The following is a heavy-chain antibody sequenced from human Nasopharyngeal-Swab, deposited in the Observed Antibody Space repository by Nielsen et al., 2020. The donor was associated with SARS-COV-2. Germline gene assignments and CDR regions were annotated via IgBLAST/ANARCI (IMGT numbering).Heavy chain of an antibody. Sequence: GESLKISCAASGFTFSSFAMSWVRQAPGKGLEWVSSISNSGGNTYYADSVKGRFTISRDTSKNTLYLQMNSLGGEDTAVYYSTISSAPHWYFDLWGRGTLVTVSS. D-gene: IGHD6-25*01. CDR1: GFTFSSFA. CDR2: ISNSGGNT. CDR3: TISSAPHWYFDL. J-gene: IGHJ2*01. V-gene: IGHV3-23*01.